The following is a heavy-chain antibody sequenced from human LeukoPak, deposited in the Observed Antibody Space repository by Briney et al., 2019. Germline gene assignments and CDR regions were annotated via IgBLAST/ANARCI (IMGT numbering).Heavy chain of an antibody. CDR2: IYSGGST. D-gene: IGHD1-26*01. Sequence: GGSLRLSCAASGFTVSSNYMSWVRQAPGKGLEWVSVIYSGGSTYHADSVKRRFTISRDNSKNTLYLQMNSLRDDDTAVYYSARIVAGGAFDIWGQGTMVTVSS. V-gene: IGHV3-66*01. CDR3: ARIVAGGAFDI. J-gene: IGHJ3*02. CDR1: GFTVSSNY.